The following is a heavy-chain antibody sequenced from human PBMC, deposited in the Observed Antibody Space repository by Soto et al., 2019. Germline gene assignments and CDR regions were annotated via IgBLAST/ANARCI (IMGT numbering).Heavy chain of an antibody. V-gene: IGHV3-9*01. D-gene: IGHD4-17*01. CDR3: AKDMKWGGMTTIHYFDS. Sequence: EVQLVESGGGLVQPGRSLRLSCAASGFTVDDYAMHWVRQAPGKGLEWVSGISWNSETIDYADSVKGRFTISRDNAKNSLFLQMNSLRPDDTALSYCAKDMKWGGMTTIHYFDSWGQGTLVTVSS. J-gene: IGHJ4*02. CDR2: ISWNSETI. CDR1: GFTVDDYA.